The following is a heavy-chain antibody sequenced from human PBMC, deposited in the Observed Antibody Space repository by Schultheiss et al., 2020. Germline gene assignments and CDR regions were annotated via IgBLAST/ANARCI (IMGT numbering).Heavy chain of an antibody. CDR3: ARDLESGAYGSGSHSDY. V-gene: IGHV3-20*04. D-gene: IGHD3-10*01. J-gene: IGHJ4*02. Sequence: GGSLRLSCAASGFTFDDYGMSWVRQAPGKGLEWVSGINWNGGSTGYADSVKGRFTISRDNAKNSLYLQMNSLRAEDTALYYCARDLESGAYGSGSHSDYWGQGTLVTVSS. CDR1: GFTFDDYG. CDR2: INWNGGST.